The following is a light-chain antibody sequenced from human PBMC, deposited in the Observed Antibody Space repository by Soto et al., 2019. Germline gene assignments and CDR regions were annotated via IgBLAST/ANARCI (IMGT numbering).Light chain of an antibody. J-gene: IGKJ4*01. CDR1: QSINNNY. CDR3: QQFDNLIT. V-gene: IGKV3D-20*01. Sequence: EIVWTQSPATLSLSPGERATLSCGASQSINNNYLAWYQQKPGLAPRLLIYDASTRAAGIPDRFSGSGSGTDFTLTISRLEPEDFAVYYCQQFDNLITFGGGTKVEIK. CDR2: DAS.